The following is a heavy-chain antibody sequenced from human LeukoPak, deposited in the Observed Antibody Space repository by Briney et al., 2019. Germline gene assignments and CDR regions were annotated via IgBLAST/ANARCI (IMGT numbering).Heavy chain of an antibody. V-gene: IGHV4-59*12. D-gene: IGHD3-16*01. CDR3: ARDVAFGGSI. Sequence: PSETLSLTCTVSGGSISSYYWSWLRQPPGKGLEWIGYIYYSGSTNYNPSLKSRVTISVDTSKNQFSLKLSSVTAADTAVYYCARDVAFGGSIWGQGTLVTVSS. J-gene: IGHJ4*02. CDR1: GGSISSYY. CDR2: IYYSGST.